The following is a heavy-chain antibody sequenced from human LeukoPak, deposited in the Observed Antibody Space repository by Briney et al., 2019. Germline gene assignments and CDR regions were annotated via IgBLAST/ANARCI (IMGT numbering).Heavy chain of an antibody. Sequence: LPGGSLRLSCAASGFTFTNYPMNWVRQAPGKGLEWVSDISGSGGNTHYADSVKGRFTISRDNSKNTLYLQMDSLRAEDTAIYYCARERITTTAFDYWCQGTLVTVSS. V-gene: IGHV3-23*01. D-gene: IGHD4-17*01. CDR1: GFTFTNYP. CDR3: ARERITTTAFDY. CDR2: ISGSGGNT. J-gene: IGHJ4*02.